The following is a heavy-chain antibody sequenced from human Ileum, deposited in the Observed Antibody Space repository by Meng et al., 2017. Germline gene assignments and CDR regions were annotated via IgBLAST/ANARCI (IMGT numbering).Heavy chain of an antibody. Sequence: QVRLQQWGAGLLKPSETLSLTCAVYGGSFSGYYWSWVRQSPGKGLEWIAEINHSGSSNYNPSFQSRVTISVDRPRNQFSPKLSSVTAADTGVYYCARPAGYSSDWYKYFQHWGQGTLVTVSS. CDR3: ARPAGYSSDWYKYFQH. V-gene: IGHV4-34*02. CDR1: GGSFSGYY. CDR2: INHSGSS. D-gene: IGHD6-13*01. J-gene: IGHJ1*01.